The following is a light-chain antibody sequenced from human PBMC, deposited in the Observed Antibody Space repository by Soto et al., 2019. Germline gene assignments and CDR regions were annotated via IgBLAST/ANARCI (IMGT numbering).Light chain of an antibody. J-gene: IGKJ1*01. CDR1: QSVSGN. V-gene: IGKV3-15*01. Sequence: EIVMTQSPATLSVSPGERATLSCRASQSVSGNLAWYQQTPGQAPRLLIYGASTRATGIPARFSGRGSGTEFTLTISSLQSEDFAVYYCQQYHNWPRTFGQGTKVEIK. CDR2: GAS. CDR3: QQYHNWPRT.